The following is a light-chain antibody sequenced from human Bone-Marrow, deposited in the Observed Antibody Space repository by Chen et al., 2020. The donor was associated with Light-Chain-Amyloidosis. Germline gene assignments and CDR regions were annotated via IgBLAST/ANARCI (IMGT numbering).Light chain of an antibody. J-gene: IGLJ1*01. CDR1: SGDVGTYNY. V-gene: IGLV2-14*01. CDR3: SSFTSSSSYV. Sequence: QSALTQPASVSGSPGQSITIACPGTSGDVGTYNYVSWYQQHPGKAPQVMIYAVSNRPTGVSNRFSGSNSGNTASLTISGLQAEDEADYYCSSFTSSSSYVFGPGTKVTVL. CDR2: AVS.